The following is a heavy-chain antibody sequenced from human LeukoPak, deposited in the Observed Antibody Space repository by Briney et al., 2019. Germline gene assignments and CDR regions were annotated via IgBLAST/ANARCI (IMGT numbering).Heavy chain of an antibody. V-gene: IGHV3-11*01. CDR2: ISSSGSTI. CDR1: GFTFSDYY. D-gene: IGHD3-10*01. J-gene: IGHJ4*02. Sequence: GGSLRLSCAASGFTFSDYYMSWIRQAPGKGPEWVSYISSSGSTIYYADSVKGRFTISRDNAKNSLYLQMNSLRAEDTAVYYCARTITMVRGVCPPDYWGQGTLVTVSS. CDR3: ARTITMVRGVCPPDY.